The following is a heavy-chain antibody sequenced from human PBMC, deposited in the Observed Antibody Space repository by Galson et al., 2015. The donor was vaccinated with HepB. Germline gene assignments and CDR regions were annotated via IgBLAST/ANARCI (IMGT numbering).Heavy chain of an antibody. CDR2: IGDSNGRT. J-gene: IGHJ4*02. Sequence: SLRLSCAASGFTFSTSGMSWVRQAPGKGLQWVASIGDSNGRTYYADSVKGRFSISRDNPKNTLFLQMNSLRAEDTALYYCARLSCTGDCYSDDYWGQGTLVTVSS. V-gene: IGHV3-23*01. CDR3: ARLSCTGDCYSDDY. D-gene: IGHD2-21*01. CDR1: GFTFSTSG.